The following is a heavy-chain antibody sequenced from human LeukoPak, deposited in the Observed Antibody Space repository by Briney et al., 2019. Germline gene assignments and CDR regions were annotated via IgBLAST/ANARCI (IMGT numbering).Heavy chain of an antibody. J-gene: IGHJ4*02. Sequence: SETLSLTCTVSGGSISSGSYYWSWIRQPAGRGLEWIGRIYTSGSTNYNPSLKSRVTISVDTSKNQFSLKLSSVTAADTAVYYCAREPSWAAAADFWGQGTLVTVSS. CDR3: AREPSWAAAADF. V-gene: IGHV4-61*02. CDR1: GGSISSGSYY. D-gene: IGHD6-13*01. CDR2: IYTSGST.